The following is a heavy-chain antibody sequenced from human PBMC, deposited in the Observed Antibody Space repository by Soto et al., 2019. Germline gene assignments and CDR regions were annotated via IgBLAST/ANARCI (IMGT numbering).Heavy chain of an antibody. V-gene: IGHV1-69*06. J-gene: IGHJ6*02. Sequence: ASVKVSCKASGGTFSSYAISWVRQAPGQGLEWMGGIIPIFGTANYAQKFQGRVTITADKSTSTAYMELSSLRSEDTAVYYCARYVTGTGDYYYYYGMDVCGQGTRVTVSS. CDR1: GGTFSSYA. CDR3: ARYVTGTGDYYYYYGMDV. CDR2: IIPIFGTA. D-gene: IGHD3-10*01.